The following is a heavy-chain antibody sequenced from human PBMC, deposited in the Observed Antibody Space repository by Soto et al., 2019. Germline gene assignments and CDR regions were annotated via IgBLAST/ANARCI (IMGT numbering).Heavy chain of an antibody. CDR1: GFTFSSYA. J-gene: IGHJ4*02. D-gene: IGHD3-16*02. CDR3: AKDRYDYVWGIYRSIDY. CDR2: ISGGGGST. Sequence: GGSLRLSCVAPGFTFSSYAMSWVRQAPGKGLEWVSAISGGGGSTYYADSVKGRFTISRDNSKNTLYLQMNSLRAEDTAVYYCAKDRYDYVWGIYRSIDYWGQGALVTVSS. V-gene: IGHV3-23*01.